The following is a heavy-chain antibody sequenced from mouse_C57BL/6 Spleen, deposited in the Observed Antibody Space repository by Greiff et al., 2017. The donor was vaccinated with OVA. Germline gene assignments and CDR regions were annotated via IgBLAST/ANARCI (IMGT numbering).Heavy chain of an antibody. CDR1: GFSLTSYG. CDR3: ARSYYDYDVLYAMDY. CDR2: IWSDGST. J-gene: IGHJ4*01. D-gene: IGHD2-4*01. V-gene: IGHV2-6*03. Sequence: VKLVESGPGLVAPSQSLSITCTVSGFSLTSYGVHWVRQPPGKGLEWLVVIWSDGSTTYNSALKSRLSISKDNSKSQVFLKMNSLQTDDTAMYYCARSYYDYDVLYAMDYWGQGTSVTVSS.